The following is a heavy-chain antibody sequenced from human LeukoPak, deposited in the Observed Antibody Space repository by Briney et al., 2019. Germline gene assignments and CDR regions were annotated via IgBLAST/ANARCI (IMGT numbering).Heavy chain of an antibody. Sequence: SETLSLTCAVSGGSISSGGYSWSWIRQPPGKGLEWIGYIYYSGSTNYNPSLKSRVTISVDTSKNQFSLKLSSVTAADTAVYYCARHPGYSYGLNWFDPWGQGTQVTVSS. CDR1: GGSISSGGYS. J-gene: IGHJ5*02. CDR3: ARHPGYSYGLNWFDP. V-gene: IGHV4-61*08. D-gene: IGHD5-18*01. CDR2: IYYSGST.